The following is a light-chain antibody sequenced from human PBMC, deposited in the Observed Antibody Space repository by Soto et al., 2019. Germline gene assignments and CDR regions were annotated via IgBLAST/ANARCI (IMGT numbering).Light chain of an antibody. Sequence: EIVMTQSPATLSVSPGERATLSCRASQSVNSNLAWYQQKPGQAPRLLIYGASTRATVIPVTFSGSGSGTEFTLTITILQSEDVAVYYCQQYNDWPLTFGGGTKVEIK. V-gene: IGKV3-15*01. CDR3: QQYNDWPLT. CDR2: GAS. J-gene: IGKJ4*01. CDR1: QSVNSN.